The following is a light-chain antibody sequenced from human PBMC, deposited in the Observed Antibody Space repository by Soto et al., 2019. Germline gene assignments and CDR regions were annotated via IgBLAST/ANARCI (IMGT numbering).Light chain of an antibody. CDR3: QKHDGVPQ. V-gene: IGKV1-39*01. J-gene: IGKJ3*01. CDR1: QSISRY. CDR2: AAS. Sequence: DIQMTQSPSSLSASVGDRITITCRASQSISRYLNWYQHKPGKAPKLLINAASSLERGVPSRFSGGGSGTDFTLNISSLQPDDFATYYCQKHDGVPQFGPGTKVDF.